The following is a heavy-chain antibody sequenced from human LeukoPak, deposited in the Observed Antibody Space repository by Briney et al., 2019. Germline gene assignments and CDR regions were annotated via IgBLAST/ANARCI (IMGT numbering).Heavy chain of an antibody. Sequence: GGSLRLSSAASGFTFNDYYMSWIPQAPGKGLEWGAYISISATVIKYADSVTGRFTISRDNAKNSVYLQMDSLRAEDTAVYYCVREASSLRPFFYIDVWGEGTTVTVSS. CDR2: ISISATVI. D-gene: IGHD5/OR15-5a*01. CDR3: VREASSLRPFFYIDV. J-gene: IGHJ6*03. V-gene: IGHV3-11*01. CDR1: GFTFNDYY.